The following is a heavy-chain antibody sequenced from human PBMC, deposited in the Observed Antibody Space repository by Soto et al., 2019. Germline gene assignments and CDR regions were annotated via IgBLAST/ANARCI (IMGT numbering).Heavy chain of an antibody. Sequence: SETPSLTCTVCGGSVYYLYWGGIRRQPGKGLEWIGYIYYTGITLYNPSLKSRVTMSIDTSKNQFSLNLSSVTAADTAMYYCARHPAIAKFENGLDVWGQGTTVTV. CDR3: ARHPAIAKFENGLDV. D-gene: IGHD3-16*01. CDR2: IYYTGIT. J-gene: IGHJ6*02. V-gene: IGHV4-59*08. CDR1: GGSVYYLY.